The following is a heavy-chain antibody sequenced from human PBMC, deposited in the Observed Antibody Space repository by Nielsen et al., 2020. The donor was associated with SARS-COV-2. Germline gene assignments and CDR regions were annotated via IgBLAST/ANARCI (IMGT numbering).Heavy chain of an antibody. CDR2: IYHIGTT. V-gene: IGHV4-38-2*02. J-gene: IGHJ4*02. D-gene: IGHD4-17*01. CDR1: DSSITTVYY. CDR3: AAYDYADPFDY. Sequence: SDTLSPTCILSDSSITTVYYWASIRQSPRQWLGWLGIIYHIGTTYHNPSLESRVSISVDTSKIHFSLRLHSVTAAHTAVYYCAAYDYADPFDYWGQGTLVTVSA.